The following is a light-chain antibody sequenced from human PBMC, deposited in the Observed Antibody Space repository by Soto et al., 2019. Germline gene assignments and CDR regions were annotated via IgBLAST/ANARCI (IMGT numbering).Light chain of an antibody. J-gene: IGLJ1*01. CDR1: SSNIGAGYD. CDR2: GNS. CDR3: QSYDSSLSGFYV. V-gene: IGLV1-40*01. Sequence: QTVVTQPPSVCGAPGQRVTISCTGSSSNIGAGYDVHWYQQLPGTAPKLLIYGNSNRPSGVPDRFSGSKSGTSASLAITGLQAEDEADYYCQSYDSSLSGFYVFGTGTKLTVL.